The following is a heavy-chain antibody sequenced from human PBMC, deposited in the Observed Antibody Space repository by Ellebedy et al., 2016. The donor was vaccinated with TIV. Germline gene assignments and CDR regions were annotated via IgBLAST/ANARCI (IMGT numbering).Heavy chain of an antibody. CDR2: IYASGTT. V-gene: IGHV4-4*07. CDR3: AASGEFGELFEAY. CDR1: GASMASYH. Sequence: PSETLSLTCIVSGASMASYHWSWIRQPAGQGLEWIGRIYASGTTNYKPSLKGRVTMSIDTSKKQFSLKMSSVTAADTAVYYCAASGEFGELFEAYWGQGTLVSVSS. D-gene: IGHD3-10*01. J-gene: IGHJ4*02.